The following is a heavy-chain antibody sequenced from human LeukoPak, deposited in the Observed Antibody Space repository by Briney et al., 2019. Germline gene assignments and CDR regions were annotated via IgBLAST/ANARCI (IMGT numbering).Heavy chain of an antibody. V-gene: IGHV1-2*02. J-gene: IGHJ3*02. CDR3: ARNWNHDAFDI. D-gene: IGHD1-1*01. CDR2: INPNSGGT. Sequence: ASVKVSFKASGYTFTGYYMHWVRQAPGQGLEGMGWINPNSGGTNYAQKFQGRVTMTRDTSISTAYMELSRLRSDDTAVYYCARNWNHDAFDIWGQGTMVTVSS. CDR1: GYTFTGYY.